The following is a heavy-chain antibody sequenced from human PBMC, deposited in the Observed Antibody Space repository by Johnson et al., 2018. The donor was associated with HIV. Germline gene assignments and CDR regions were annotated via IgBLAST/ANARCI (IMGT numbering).Heavy chain of an antibody. CDR3: ASVRAAAAMVAFDI. CDR1: GFTFSSYA. Sequence: QVQLVESGGGVVQPGRSLRLSCAASGFTFSSYAMHWVRQAPGKGLEWVAVISSDGSNKYYADSVKGRFTISRDNSKNTLYLQMNSLRAEDTAVYYCASVRAAAAMVAFDILGQGTMVTVSS. V-gene: IGHV3-30*04. D-gene: IGHD6-13*01. J-gene: IGHJ3*02. CDR2: ISSDGSNK.